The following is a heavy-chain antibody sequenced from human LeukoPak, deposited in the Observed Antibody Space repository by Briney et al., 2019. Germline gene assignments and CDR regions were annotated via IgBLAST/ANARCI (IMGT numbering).Heavy chain of an antibody. CDR3: ARDPVSLVLRINSDY. CDR1: GFTFSSYA. V-gene: IGHV3-30-3*01. CDR2: ISNDGNNK. Sequence: PGGSLRLSCAASGFTFSSYAMHWVRQAPGKGLEWVAAISNDGNNKYYADSVKGRFTISRDNSKNTLYLQMNSLRAEDTALYYCARDPVSLVLRINSDYWGQGTLVTVSS. D-gene: IGHD3-3*01. J-gene: IGHJ4*02.